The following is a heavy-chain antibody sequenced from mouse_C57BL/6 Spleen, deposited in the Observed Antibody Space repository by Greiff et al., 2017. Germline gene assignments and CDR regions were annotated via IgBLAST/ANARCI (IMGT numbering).Heavy chain of an antibody. CDR1: GFTFSDYG. D-gene: IGHD1-1*01. J-gene: IGHJ2*01. CDR3: ARGGLLRSYFDY. Sequence: EVQLVESGGGLVKPGGSLKLSCAASGFTFSDYGMHWVRQAPEKGLEWVAYISSGSSTIYYADTVKGRFTISRDNAKNTLFLQMTSLRSEDTAMYYCARGGLLRSYFDYWGQGTTLTVSS. CDR2: ISSGSSTI. V-gene: IGHV5-17*01.